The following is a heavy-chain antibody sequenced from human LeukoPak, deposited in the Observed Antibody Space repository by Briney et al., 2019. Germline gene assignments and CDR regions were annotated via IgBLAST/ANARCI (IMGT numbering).Heavy chain of an antibody. V-gene: IGHV4-59*08. CDR1: GGSISSYY. D-gene: IGHD4-23*01. J-gene: IGHJ4*02. Sequence: SETLSLTCTVSGGSISSYYWSWIRQPPGKGLEWIGYIYYSGSTNYNPSLKSRVTISVDTSKNQFSLKLSSVTAADTAVYYCARQEGVYGGNRDYFDYWGQGTLVTVSS. CDR3: ARQEGVYGGNRDYFDY. CDR2: IYYSGST.